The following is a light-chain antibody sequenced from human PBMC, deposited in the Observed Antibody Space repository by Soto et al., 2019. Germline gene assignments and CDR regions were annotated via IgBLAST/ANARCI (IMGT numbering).Light chain of an antibody. CDR2: EVS. CDR1: SSDVGDYIY. J-gene: IGLJ3*02. CDR3: SSYAGSNNLV. Sequence: QSALTQPPSASGSPGQSVTISCTGTSSDVGDYIYVSWYQQHPGKAPKLMIYEVSKRPSGVPDRFSGSKSGNTASLTVSGLQAEDEDDYYCSSYAGSNNLVFGGGTKLTVL. V-gene: IGLV2-8*01.